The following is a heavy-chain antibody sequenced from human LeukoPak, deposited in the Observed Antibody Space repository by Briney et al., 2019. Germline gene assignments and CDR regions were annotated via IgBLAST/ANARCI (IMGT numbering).Heavy chain of an antibody. CDR1: GFTFSSYA. J-gene: IGHJ4*02. Sequence: GGSLRLSRAASGFTFSSYAMSWVRQAPGKGLEWVSAISGSGDSTYYGDSVKGRFTISRDNSKNTLYLQMNSLRAEDTAVYYCAKTRPLDSSSWSHGDYWGQGALVTVSS. CDR3: AKTRPLDSSSWSHGDY. CDR2: ISGSGDST. V-gene: IGHV3-23*01. D-gene: IGHD6-13*01.